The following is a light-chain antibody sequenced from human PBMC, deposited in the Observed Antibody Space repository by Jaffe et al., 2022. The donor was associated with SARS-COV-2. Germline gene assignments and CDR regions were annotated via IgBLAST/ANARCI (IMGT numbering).Light chain of an antibody. CDR3: SSYAGSNNFVV. CDR1: SSDIGIYDY. Sequence: QSALTQPPSASGSPGQSVTISCTGTSSDIGIYDYVSWYQQHPGKAPKLMIYEVNKRPSGVPDRFSGSKSGNTASLTVSGLQAEDEADYYCSSYAGSNNFVVFGGGTKLTVL. V-gene: IGLV2-8*01. J-gene: IGLJ2*01. CDR2: EVN.